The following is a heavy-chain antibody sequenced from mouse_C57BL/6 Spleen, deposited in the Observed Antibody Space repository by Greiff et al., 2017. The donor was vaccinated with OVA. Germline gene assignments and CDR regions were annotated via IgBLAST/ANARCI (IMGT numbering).Heavy chain of an antibody. D-gene: IGHD2-2*01. J-gene: IGHJ1*03. CDR2: VYPYNGGT. CDR1: GFTFTDYY. Sequence: EVKLMESGPVLVQPGPSVKISCKASGFTFTDYYMHWVKQSHGKSLEWIGLVYPYNGGTCYNQYFKGQATLTVDTSSSTAYMERNSLSSEDSAVYYGARDMGLPHWYFDVWGTGTTVTVSS. CDR3: ARDMGLPHWYFDV. V-gene: IGHV1-36*01.